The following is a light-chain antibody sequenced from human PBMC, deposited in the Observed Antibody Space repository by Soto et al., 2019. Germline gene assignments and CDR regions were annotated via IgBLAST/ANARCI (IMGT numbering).Light chain of an antibody. CDR1: NIGIKD. J-gene: IGLJ3*02. CDR3: QVWDGSSDVV. V-gene: IGLV3-21*04. Sequence: SYELTQPPSVSVAPGKTARITCGGDNIGIKDVHWYQQKPGQAPVLVIYFDSDRPSGIPERFSGSNSGNTATLTVSRVEAGDEADYYCQVWDGSSDVVFGGGTKVTVL. CDR2: FDS.